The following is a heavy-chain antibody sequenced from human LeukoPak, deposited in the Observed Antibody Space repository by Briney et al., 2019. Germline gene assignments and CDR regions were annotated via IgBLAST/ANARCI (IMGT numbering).Heavy chain of an antibody. CDR2: IYCSGST. J-gene: IGHJ4*02. CDR1: GGSISSSSYY. Sequence: PWETLSLTCTVSGGSISSSSYYWGWIRQPPGKGLEWIGGIYCSGSTYSDPSLKSRVTISVATSKNQFSLKLSSVTVADTAVYYCARGPLRYSGSFTGFDYWGQGTLVTVSS. V-gene: IGHV4-39*01. CDR3: ARGPLRYSGSFTGFDY. D-gene: IGHD1-26*01.